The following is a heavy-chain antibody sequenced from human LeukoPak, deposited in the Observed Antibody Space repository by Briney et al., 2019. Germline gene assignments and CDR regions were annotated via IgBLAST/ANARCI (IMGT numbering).Heavy chain of an antibody. V-gene: IGHV4-59*01. CDR1: GGSISSYY. Sequence: PSETLSLTCAVSGGSISSYYWSWIRHPPGKGLEWIGYIYYSGSTNYNPSLKSRVTISVDTSKKQFSLKLSSVTAADTAVYFCARGYGSGSHYPYWGQGTLVTVSS. D-gene: IGHD3-10*01. J-gene: IGHJ4*02. CDR2: IYYSGST. CDR3: ARGYGSGSHYPY.